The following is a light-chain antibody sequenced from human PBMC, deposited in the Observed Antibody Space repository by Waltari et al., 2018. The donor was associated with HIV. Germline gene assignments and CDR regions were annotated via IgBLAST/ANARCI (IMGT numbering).Light chain of an antibody. Sequence: QSALTQPASVSGSHGPSITISCTGTSSDIDGYNYVSWYQQHPGKAPKLMIYDVSNRPSGLSNRFSGSKSGNTASLTISGLQAEDEADYYCSSYTSSSTKVFGGGTKLTVL. CDR2: DVS. CDR3: SSYTSSSTKV. CDR1: SSDIDGYNY. V-gene: IGLV2-14*03. J-gene: IGLJ2*01.